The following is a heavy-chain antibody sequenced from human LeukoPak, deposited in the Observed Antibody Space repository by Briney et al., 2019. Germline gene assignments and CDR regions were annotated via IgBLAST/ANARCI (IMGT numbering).Heavy chain of an antibody. D-gene: IGHD1-1*01. J-gene: IGHJ4*02. V-gene: IGHV3-49*03. CDR1: GFTFGDYA. Sequence: GGSLRLSCTASGFTFGDYAMSWIRQAPGKGLEWVGFIRSEAYGETADYAASVKGRFTISRDDSKAIAYLQMNSLKTEDTAVYHCTRDRGAYNLYDYWGQGTLVTVSS. CDR2: IRSEAYGETA. CDR3: TRDRGAYNLYDY.